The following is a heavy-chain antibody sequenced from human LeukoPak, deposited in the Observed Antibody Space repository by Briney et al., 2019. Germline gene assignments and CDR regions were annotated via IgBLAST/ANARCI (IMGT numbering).Heavy chain of an antibody. CDR1: GDSISSYY. D-gene: IGHD6-19*01. CDR3: ARRPHTGYSGDWGPHDYYYGMNV. J-gene: IGHJ6*02. V-gene: IGHV4-59*08. CDR2: IYYTGST. Sequence: SSETLSLTCTVSGDSISSYYWSWIRQPPGKGLEWIGYIYYTGSTNYNPSLKSRVTISVDTSKNQFSLKLSPVTAADTAVYYCARRPHTGYSGDWGPHDYYYGMNVWGQGTTVTVSS.